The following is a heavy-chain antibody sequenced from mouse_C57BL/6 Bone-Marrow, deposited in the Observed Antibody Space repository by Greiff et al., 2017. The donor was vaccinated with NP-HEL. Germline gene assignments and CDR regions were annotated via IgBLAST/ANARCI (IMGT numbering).Heavy chain of an antibody. CDR3: ARNYDGYYWYFDV. CDR2: IFPGSGST. J-gene: IGHJ1*03. Sequence: QVQLQQSGPELVKPGASVKISCKASGYTFTDYYINWVKQRPGQGLEWIGWIFPGSGSTYYNEKFKGKATLTVDKSSSTAYMLLSILTSEDSAVYFCARNYDGYYWYFDVWGTGTTVTVSS. CDR1: GYTFTDYY. D-gene: IGHD2-3*01. V-gene: IGHV1-75*01.